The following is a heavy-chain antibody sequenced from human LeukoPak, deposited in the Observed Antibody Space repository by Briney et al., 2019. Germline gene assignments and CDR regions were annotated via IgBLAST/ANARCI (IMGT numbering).Heavy chain of an antibody. Sequence: PSETLSLTCTVSGDSISSYYWGWIRQPPGKGLEWIGSIYYSGSTYYNPSLKSRVTISVDTSKNQFSLKLSSVTAADTAVYCCARGQAARDPSFFDYWGQGTLVTVSS. CDR3: ARGQAARDPSFFDY. D-gene: IGHD6-6*01. CDR2: IYYSGST. V-gene: IGHV4-39*07. J-gene: IGHJ4*02. CDR1: GDSISSYY.